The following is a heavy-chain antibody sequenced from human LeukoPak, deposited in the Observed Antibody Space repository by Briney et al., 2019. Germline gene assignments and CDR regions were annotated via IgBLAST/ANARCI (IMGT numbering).Heavy chain of an antibody. CDR1: GYTFTGYY. V-gene: IGHV1-2*02. D-gene: IGHD6-13*01. J-gene: IGHJ6*02. CDR2: INPNSGGT. Sequence: ASVKVSCKASGYTFTGYYMHWVRQAPGRGLEWMGWINPNSGGTNYAQKFQGRVTMTRDTSISTAYMELSRLRSDDTAVYYCARVAAGMGGSSYYYYGMDVWGQGTTDTVSS. CDR3: ARVAAGMGGSSYYYYGMDV.